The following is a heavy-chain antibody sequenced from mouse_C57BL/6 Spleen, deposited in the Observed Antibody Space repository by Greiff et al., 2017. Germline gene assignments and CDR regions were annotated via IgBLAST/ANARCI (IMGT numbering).Heavy chain of an antibody. CDR2: ISNGGGST. CDR3: ARRDYYGSSLPAWFAY. D-gene: IGHD1-1*01. Sequence: DVKLVESGGGLVQPGGSLKLSCAASGFTFSDYYMYWVRQTPEKRLEWVAYISNGGGSTYYPDTVKGRFTISRDNAKNTLYLQMSRLKSEDTAMYYCARRDYYGSSLPAWFAYWGQGTLVTVSA. J-gene: IGHJ3*01. V-gene: IGHV5-12*01. CDR1: GFTFSDYY.